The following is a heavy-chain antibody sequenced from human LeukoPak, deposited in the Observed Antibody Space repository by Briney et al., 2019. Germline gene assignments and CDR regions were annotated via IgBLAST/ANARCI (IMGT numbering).Heavy chain of an antibody. CDR2: ISGSGDST. V-gene: IGHV3-23*01. CDR3: AKDMSVAGTSIFDY. Sequence: GGSLRLSCAASGFTFSSYAMSWVRQAPGKGLEWVSAISGSGDSTYYADSVKGQFTISRDNAKNSLYLQMNSLRAEDTALYYCAKDMSVAGTSIFDYWGQGTLVTVSS. D-gene: IGHD6-19*01. J-gene: IGHJ4*02. CDR1: GFTFSSYA.